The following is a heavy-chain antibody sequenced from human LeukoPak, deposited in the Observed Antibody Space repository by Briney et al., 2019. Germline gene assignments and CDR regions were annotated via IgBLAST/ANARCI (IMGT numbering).Heavy chain of an antibody. CDR2: IYPGDSDT. Sequence: GESLKFSCKGSGYSFTSYWIGWLRQMPGKGLEWLGIIYPGDSDTSYSPSLQSQVTISADKSINTAYLKGSSLNAADTAVYYCARKRGGGGGFDYWGQGTLVTVSS. V-gene: IGHV5-51*01. CDR1: GYSFTSYW. CDR3: ARKRGGGGGFDY. J-gene: IGHJ4*02. D-gene: IGHD3-16*01.